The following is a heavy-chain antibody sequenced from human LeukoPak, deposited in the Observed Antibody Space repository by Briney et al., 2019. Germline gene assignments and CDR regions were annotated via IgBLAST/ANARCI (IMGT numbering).Heavy chain of an antibody. CDR3: AADGNSGSYLF. Sequence: ASVKVPCKASGFTFTSSAVQWVRQARGQRLEWIGWIVVGSGNTNYAQKFQERVTITRDMSTSTAYMELSSLRSEDTAVYYCAADGNSGSYLFWGQGTLVTVSS. D-gene: IGHD1-26*01. V-gene: IGHV1-58*01. CDR1: GFTFTSSA. CDR2: IVVGSGNT. J-gene: IGHJ4*02.